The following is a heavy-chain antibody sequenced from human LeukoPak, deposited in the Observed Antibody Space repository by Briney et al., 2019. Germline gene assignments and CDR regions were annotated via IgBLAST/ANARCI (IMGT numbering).Heavy chain of an antibody. V-gene: IGHV4-34*01. CDR2: INHSGST. CDR3: AGGHPMTGIAAAANWFDP. D-gene: IGHD6-13*01. Sequence: PSETLSLTCAVYGGSFSGYYWSWIRQPPGKGLEWIGEINHSGSTNYNPSLKSRVTISVDTSKNQFSLKLSSVTAADTAVYYCAGGHPMTGIAAAANWFDPWGQGTLVTVSS. CDR1: GGSFSGYY. J-gene: IGHJ5*02.